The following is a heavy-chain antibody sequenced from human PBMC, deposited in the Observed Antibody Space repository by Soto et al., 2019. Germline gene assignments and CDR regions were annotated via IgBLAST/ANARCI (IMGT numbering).Heavy chain of an antibody. CDR2: IIPTFGTA. D-gene: IGHD2-2*01. Sequence: SVKVSCKASGGTFSSYAISWVRQAPGQGLEWMGGIIPTFGTANYAQKFQGRVTITADESTSTAYMELSSLRSEDTAVYYCARGGPKGFCSNTSCYLRNYFDYWGQGTLVTVSS. J-gene: IGHJ4*02. CDR1: GGTFSSYA. V-gene: IGHV1-69*13. CDR3: ARGGPKGFCSNTSCYLRNYFDY.